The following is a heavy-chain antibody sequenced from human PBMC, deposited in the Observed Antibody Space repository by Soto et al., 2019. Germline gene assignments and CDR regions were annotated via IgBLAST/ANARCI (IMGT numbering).Heavy chain of an antibody. V-gene: IGHV4-34*01. D-gene: IGHD3-22*01. CDR1: GGSLTGYH. J-gene: IGHJ1*01. CDR3: ARADYYDSSGPVFQH. CDR2: INHSGST. Sequence: QVQLQQWGAGLLKPSETLSLTCGVFGGSLTGYHWSWIRQPPGKGLEWIGEINHSGSTNYNPSLKSRVTISADKSKYQFSLRLSSVTAADTAVYYCARADYYDSSGPVFQHWGQGTLVTVSS.